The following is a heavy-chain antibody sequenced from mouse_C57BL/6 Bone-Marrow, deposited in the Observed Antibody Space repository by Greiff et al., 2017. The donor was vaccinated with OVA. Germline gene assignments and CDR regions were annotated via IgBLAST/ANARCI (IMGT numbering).Heavy chain of an antibody. Sequence: VQLQQPGTELVKPGASVKLSCKASGYTFTSYWMHWVKQRPGQGLEWIGNINPSNGGTNYNEKFKSKATLTVDKSSSTAYMQLSSLTSEGSAVYYCARALFITTVVGDYWGQGTTLTVSS. V-gene: IGHV1-53*01. D-gene: IGHD1-1*01. CDR3: ARALFITTVVGDY. CDR1: GYTFTSYW. J-gene: IGHJ2*01. CDR2: INPSNGGT.